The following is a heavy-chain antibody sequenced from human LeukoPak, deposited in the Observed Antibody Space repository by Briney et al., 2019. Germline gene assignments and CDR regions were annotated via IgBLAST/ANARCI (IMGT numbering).Heavy chain of an antibody. CDR2: ISSSSSYI. CDR3: ASGGPYYYDSSGYPH. J-gene: IGHJ4*02. V-gene: IGHV3-21*01. D-gene: IGHD3-22*01. Sequence: GGSLRLSCAASGFTFSSCSMNWVRQAPGKGLEWVSSISSSSSYIYYADSVKGRFTISRDNAKNSLYLQMNSLRAEDTAVYYCASGGPYYYDSSGYPHWGQGTLVTVSS. CDR1: GFTFSSCS.